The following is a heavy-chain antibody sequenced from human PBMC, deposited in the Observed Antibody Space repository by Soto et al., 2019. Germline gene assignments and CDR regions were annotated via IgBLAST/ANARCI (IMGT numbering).Heavy chain of an antibody. CDR2: IFYGGST. Sequence: SETLSLTCAVSGGSISSYYWSWIRQPPGKGLEWIGYIFYGGSTYYNPSLKSRVTISVDTSKNQFSLKLSSVTAADTAVYYCARAVVVVAATHYYYYGMDVWGQGTTVTVSS. CDR1: GGSISSYY. J-gene: IGHJ6*02. D-gene: IGHD2-15*01. CDR3: ARAVVVVAATHYYYYGMDV. V-gene: IGHV4-59*12.